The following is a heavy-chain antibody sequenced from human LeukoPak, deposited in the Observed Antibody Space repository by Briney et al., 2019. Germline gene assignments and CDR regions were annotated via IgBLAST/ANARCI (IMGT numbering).Heavy chain of an antibody. J-gene: IGHJ4*02. CDR1: GFTFSNYA. Sequence: PGGSLRLSCAASGFTFSNYAMHWVRQAPGKGLEWVSGITGSGDNTYYTDSLKGRFTISRVNSKNTLFLQMSSLRADDTAVYYCAKDRVTTVTTFFSQFDYWGQGTLVTVSS. CDR2: ITGSGDNT. D-gene: IGHD4-11*01. CDR3: AKDRVTTVTTFFSQFDY. V-gene: IGHV3-23*01.